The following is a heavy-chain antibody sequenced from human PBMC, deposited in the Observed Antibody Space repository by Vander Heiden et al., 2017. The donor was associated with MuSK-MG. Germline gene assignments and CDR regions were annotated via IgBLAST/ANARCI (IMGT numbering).Heavy chain of an antibody. J-gene: IGHJ6*02. Sequence: QVQLVQSGAEVKKPGSSVKVSCKASGGTFSSYAISWVRQAPGQGLEWMGGIIPIFGTANYAQKFQDRVTMTADESTSTAYMELSSLRSEDTAVYYCASTYCGGDCYQLEYYYYGMDVWGQGTTVTVSS. V-gene: IGHV1-69*01. CDR2: IIPIFGTA. D-gene: IGHD2-21*02. CDR1: GGTFSSYA. CDR3: ASTYCGGDCYQLEYYYYGMDV.